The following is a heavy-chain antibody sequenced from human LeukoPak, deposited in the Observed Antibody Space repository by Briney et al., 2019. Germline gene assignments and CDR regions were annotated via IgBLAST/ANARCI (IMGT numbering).Heavy chain of an antibody. Sequence: GGSLRLSCAASGFTFSNAWMSWVRQAPGKGLEWVGRITSKPEGGTTDCAAPVKDRFIISSDDSRNTLYLQMNSLKTEDTAVYYCTTVDRVVAPSPFYGMDVWGQGTTVTVSS. J-gene: IGHJ6*02. CDR1: GFTFSNAW. CDR2: ITSKPEGGTT. V-gene: IGHV3-15*01. CDR3: TTVDRVVAPSPFYGMDV. D-gene: IGHD2-15*01.